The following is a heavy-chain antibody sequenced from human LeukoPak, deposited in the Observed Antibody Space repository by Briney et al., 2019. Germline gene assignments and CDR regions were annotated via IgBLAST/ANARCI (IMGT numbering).Heavy chain of an antibody. Sequence: GGSLRLSCAASGFTFSDFYMSWIRQAPGKGLESVSYISGSSSNTNYADSVKGRFTISRDNAKNSLYLQMNSLRAEDTAVYYCTRHPAEGDYWGQGALVTVSS. CDR1: GFTFSDFY. CDR2: ISGSSSNT. J-gene: IGHJ4*02. D-gene: IGHD2-15*01. V-gene: IGHV3-11*03. CDR3: TRHPAEGDY.